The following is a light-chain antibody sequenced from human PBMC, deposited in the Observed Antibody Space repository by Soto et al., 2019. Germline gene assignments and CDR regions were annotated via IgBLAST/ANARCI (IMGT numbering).Light chain of an antibody. Sequence: DIVMTQSPDSLAVSLGERATINCKSSQSVLYSSNNKNYLAWYQQKPGQPPKLLIHWASTRESGVPDRFSGSGSGTDFTLHISSLQAEDVAVYYSKKYYSSPFTFGPGTKVDIK. CDR3: KKYYSSPFT. J-gene: IGKJ3*01. V-gene: IGKV4-1*01. CDR2: WAS. CDR1: QSVLYSSNNKNY.